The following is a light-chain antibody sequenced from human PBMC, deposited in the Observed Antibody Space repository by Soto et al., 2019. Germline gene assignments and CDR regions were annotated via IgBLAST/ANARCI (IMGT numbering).Light chain of an antibody. Sequence: DIVVTQSPDSVAVSLGERATIKCKSSQSVFYSSNNRNYLAWYQQKPGQPPKLLIYWASTRESVVPDRFSGSGSETDFTLTISSLQAEDVAVYYCQQYYSTPPTCSQGTKVAIK. CDR1: QSVFYSSNNRNY. CDR3: QQYYSTPPT. CDR2: WAS. V-gene: IGKV4-1*01. J-gene: IGKJ1*01.